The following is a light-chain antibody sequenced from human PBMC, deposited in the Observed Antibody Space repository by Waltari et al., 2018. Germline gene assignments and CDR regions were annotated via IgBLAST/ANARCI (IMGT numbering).Light chain of an antibody. CDR1: QSISNW. J-gene: IGKJ4*01. V-gene: IGKV1-5*03. Sequence: DIQMTQSPSTLSASVGDRVNITCRASQSISNWLAWYQQKPGKAPKRLIYKASTLESGVPSRFSGSGSGTEFTLTISSLQPDDFATYYCQQYNSYSLLTFGGGTKVEIK. CDR2: KAS. CDR3: QQYNSYSLLT.